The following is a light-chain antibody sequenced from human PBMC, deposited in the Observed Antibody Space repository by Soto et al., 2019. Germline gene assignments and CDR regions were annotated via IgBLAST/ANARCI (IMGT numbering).Light chain of an antibody. V-gene: IGKV1-27*01. CDR3: QKYNSAPRT. Sequence: DIRIKQSPSSVSASVGDRDTITCRASQGISKYLAWYQQKPGKVPKLLIYATSTLQSGVPSRFSGSGSGTDFTLTISSLQPEDVATYYCQKYNSAPRTFGQGTKVEIK. CDR2: ATS. J-gene: IGKJ1*01. CDR1: QGISKY.